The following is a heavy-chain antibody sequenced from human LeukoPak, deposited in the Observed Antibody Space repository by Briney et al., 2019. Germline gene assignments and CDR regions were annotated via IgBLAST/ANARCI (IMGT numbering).Heavy chain of an antibody. J-gene: IGHJ4*01. CDR1: GFTFSDYY. CDR3: TRTPLSGYFFDY. Sequence: PGGSLRLSCAASGFTFSDYYMGWVRQAPGKGLEWVSSVSSSSDYIFYADSVKGRFTISRDNAKNSLFLQMNSLRAEDTAIYYCTRTPLSGYFFDYWGQGSLVTVSS. V-gene: IGHV3-11*06. CDR2: VSSSSDYI. D-gene: IGHD3-3*01.